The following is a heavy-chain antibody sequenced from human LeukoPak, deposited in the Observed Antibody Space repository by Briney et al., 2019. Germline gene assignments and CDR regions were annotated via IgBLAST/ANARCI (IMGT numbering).Heavy chain of an antibody. CDR2: ISAYNGNS. J-gene: IGHJ4*02. Sequence: ASVKVSCKASGYTFTSYGISWVRQAPGQGLEWMGWISAYNGNSNYAQKLQGRVTMTTDTSTSTAYMELRSLRSDDTAVYYCARGPSQYSGYPFLDWGQGTLVTVSS. D-gene: IGHD5-12*01. CDR1: GYTFTSYG. V-gene: IGHV1-18*01. CDR3: ARGPSQYSGYPFLD.